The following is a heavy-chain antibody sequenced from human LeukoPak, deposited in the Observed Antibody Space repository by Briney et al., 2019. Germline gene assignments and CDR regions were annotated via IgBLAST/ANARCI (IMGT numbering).Heavy chain of an antibody. CDR3: AREGTSYNWNDEGAFDI. D-gene: IGHD1-20*01. Sequence: LSLTCTVSGGSISSYYMSWIRQAPGKGLEWVSYISSSGNTIYYADSVKGRFTISRDNAKNSLYLQMNSLRAEDTAVYYCAREGTSYNWNDEGAFDIWGQGTMVTVSS. CDR2: ISSSGNTI. J-gene: IGHJ3*02. CDR1: GGSISSYY. V-gene: IGHV3-11*04.